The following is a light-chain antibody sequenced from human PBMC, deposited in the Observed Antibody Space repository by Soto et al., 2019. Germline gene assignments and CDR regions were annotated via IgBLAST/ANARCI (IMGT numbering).Light chain of an antibody. V-gene: IGKV3-15*01. CDR3: QRYYNWPEYT. J-gene: IGKJ2*01. CDR2: RAS. Sequence: ETVMTQSPATLSVSPGESATLSCRASQNVGSNLAWYQQRPGQAPSLLIYRASTRATGIPARFTGRGSGTELTLNISSMQSEELEVYYCQRYYNWPEYTFGQGSKLEIK. CDR1: QNVGSN.